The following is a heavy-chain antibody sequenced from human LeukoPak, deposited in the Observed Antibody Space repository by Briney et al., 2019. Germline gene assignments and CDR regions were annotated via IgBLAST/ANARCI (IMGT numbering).Heavy chain of an antibody. J-gene: IGHJ6*03. CDR1: GDRVSSNSAA. D-gene: IGHD6-19*01. Sequence: SQTLSLTCAISGDRVSSNSAAWNWIRQSPSRGLEWLGSTYYRSKWYNDYAVSVKSRITINPDTSKNQFSLQLNSVTPEDTAVYYCARDPGVGSSGWYLDYYYYYYMDVWGKGTAVTISS. CDR3: ARDPGVGSSGWYLDYYYYYYMDV. V-gene: IGHV6-1*01. CDR2: TYYRSKWYN.